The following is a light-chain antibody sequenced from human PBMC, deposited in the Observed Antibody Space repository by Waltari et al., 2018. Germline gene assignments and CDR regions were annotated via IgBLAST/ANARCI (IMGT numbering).Light chain of an antibody. V-gene: IGLV2-23*02. CDR2: DVS. CDR1: SSDVGGYNY. J-gene: IGLJ2*01. CDR3: CSYAGSRIHVL. Sequence: QSALTQPASVSGSPGQSITISCTGTSSDVGGYNYVSWYQQSPGKAPKLMIYDVSKRPSGVSNRFSGSKSGNTASLTISGLQAEDEADYYCCSYAGSRIHVLFGGGTKLTVL.